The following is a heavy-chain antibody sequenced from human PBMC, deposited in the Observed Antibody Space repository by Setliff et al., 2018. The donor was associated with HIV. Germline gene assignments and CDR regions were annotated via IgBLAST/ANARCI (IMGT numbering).Heavy chain of an antibody. J-gene: IGHJ6*02. Sequence: ASVKVSCKTSGYDFRRYGIAWVRQVPGHGLEWMGWINPNSGGPTYAQKFQGRVTMTRDTSISTAYMEVSRLRSDDTAVYYCARDHCSSSGCYEYSYYGMDVWGQGTTVTVSS. CDR2: INPNSGGP. CDR1: GYDFRRYG. V-gene: IGHV1-2*02. CDR3: ARDHCSSSGCYEYSYYGMDV. D-gene: IGHD2-2*01.